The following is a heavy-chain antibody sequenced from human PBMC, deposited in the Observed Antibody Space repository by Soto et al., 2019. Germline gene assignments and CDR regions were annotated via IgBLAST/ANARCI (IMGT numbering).Heavy chain of an antibody. D-gene: IGHD2-8*02. J-gene: IGHJ5*02. CDR1: GGTFGSYG. CDR3: ARDSPYGGDYWDWFHR. Sequence: QVQLVQSGAEVKKPGSSVKVSCKASGGTFGSYGISWVRQAPGQGLEWMGGIIPIFGTINYAQKFQGRVTITADESTTTAYMELNSLTSEDTVVYYCARDSPYGGDYWDWFHRWGHGTLVTVSP. CDR2: IIPIFGTI. V-gene: IGHV1-69*01.